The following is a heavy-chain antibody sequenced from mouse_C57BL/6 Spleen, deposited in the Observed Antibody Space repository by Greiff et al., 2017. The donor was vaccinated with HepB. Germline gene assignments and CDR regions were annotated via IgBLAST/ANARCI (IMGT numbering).Heavy chain of an antibody. CDR3: ARYYDGAMDY. J-gene: IGHJ4*01. CDR2: ISNLAYSI. V-gene: IGHV5-15*01. Sequence: EVKLMESGGGLVQPGGSLKLSCAASGFTFSDYGMAWVRQAPRKGPEWVAFISNLAYSIYYADTVTGRFTISRENAKNTLYLEMSSLRSEDTAMYYCARYYDGAMDYWGQRTAVTVSS. D-gene: IGHD1-1*01. CDR1: GFTFSDYG.